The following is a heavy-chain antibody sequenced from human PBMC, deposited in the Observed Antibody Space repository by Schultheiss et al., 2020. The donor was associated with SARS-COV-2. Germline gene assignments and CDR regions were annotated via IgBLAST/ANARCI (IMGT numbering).Heavy chain of an antibody. CDR1: GGSFSGYY. CDR3: ARGSDYGYLDY. Sequence: SQTLSLTCAVYGGSFSGYYWSWIRQPPGKGLEWIGEINHSGSTNYNPSLKSRVTISVDTSKNQFSLKLSSVTAADTAVYYCARGSDYGYLDYWGQGTLVTVSS. V-gene: IGHV4-34*01. CDR2: INHSGST. J-gene: IGHJ4*02. D-gene: IGHD4-17*01.